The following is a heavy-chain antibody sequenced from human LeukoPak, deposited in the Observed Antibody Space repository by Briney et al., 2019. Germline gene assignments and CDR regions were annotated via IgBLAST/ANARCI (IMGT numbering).Heavy chain of an antibody. CDR2: IYYSGGT. Sequence: SETLSLTCTVSGGSISSGGYYWSWIRQHPGKGLEWIGYIYYSGGTYYNPSLKSRVTISIDTSKNQFSLKLSSVTAADTAVYYCARVVNYYGSGRGWYFDLWGRGTLVTVSS. V-gene: IGHV4-31*03. D-gene: IGHD3-10*01. J-gene: IGHJ2*01. CDR1: GGSISSGGYY. CDR3: ARVVNYYGSGRGWYFDL.